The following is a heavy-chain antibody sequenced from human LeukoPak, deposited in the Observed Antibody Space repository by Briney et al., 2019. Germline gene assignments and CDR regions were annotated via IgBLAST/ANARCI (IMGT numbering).Heavy chain of an antibody. CDR1: GGTFSSYA. CDR2: IIPIFGTA. Sequence: EASVKVSCKASGGTFSSYAISWVRQAPGQGLEWMGRIIPIFGTANYAQKFQGRVTITTDESTSTAYMELSSLRSEDTAVYYCARDSSGYSRHFDYWGQGTLVTVSS. D-gene: IGHD3-22*01. J-gene: IGHJ4*02. CDR3: ARDSSGYSRHFDY. V-gene: IGHV1-69*05.